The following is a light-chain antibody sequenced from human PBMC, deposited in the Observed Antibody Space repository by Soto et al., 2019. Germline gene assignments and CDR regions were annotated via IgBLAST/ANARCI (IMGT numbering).Light chain of an antibody. CDR1: RSVSSNY. CDR2: RAS. Sequence: EIVLTQSPGTLSLSPGETATLSCRASRSVSSNYLAWYQQRPGQAPRLLINRASNRATGIPDRFTGSGSGTDFTLTINRLEPADSAVYHCQQYGSSPTTFGQGTKVDIK. CDR3: QQYGSSPTT. J-gene: IGKJ1*01. V-gene: IGKV3-20*01.